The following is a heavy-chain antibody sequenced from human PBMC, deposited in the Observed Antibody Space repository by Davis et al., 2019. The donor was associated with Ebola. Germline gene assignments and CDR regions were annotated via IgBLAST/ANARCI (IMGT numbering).Heavy chain of an antibody. Sequence: MPSETLSLTCTVSGGSISSDYWSWTRQPPGKGLEWIGYIYYTGSTNYNPSLRSRVTISVDTSKNQFSLKLSSVTAADTAVYYCARGPSIRGFDYWGQGTLVTVSS. V-gene: IGHV4-59*12. CDR3: ARGPSIRGFDY. D-gene: IGHD6-6*01. CDR1: GGSISSDY. J-gene: IGHJ4*02. CDR2: IYYTGST.